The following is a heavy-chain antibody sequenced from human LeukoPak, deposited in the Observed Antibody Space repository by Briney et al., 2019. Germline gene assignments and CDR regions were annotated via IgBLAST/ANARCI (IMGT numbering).Heavy chain of an antibody. Sequence: GGSLRLSCVASGFPFSSYWMTWVRQAPGKGLEWVANIKQDGSKKSYVDSVKGRFTISRDNAKNSLYLQMNSLRAEDTAIYYRTRVGYIDEGIDYWGQGTLVTVSS. D-gene: IGHD5-24*01. CDR2: IKQDGSKK. J-gene: IGHJ4*02. CDR1: GFPFSSYW. V-gene: IGHV3-7*04. CDR3: TRVGYIDEGIDY.